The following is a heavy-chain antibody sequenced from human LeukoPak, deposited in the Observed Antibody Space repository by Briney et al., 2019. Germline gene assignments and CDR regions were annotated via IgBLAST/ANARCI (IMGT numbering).Heavy chain of an antibody. Sequence: SETLSLTCAVSGGSISSNNWWGWVRQPPGKGLEWIGEIYHSGSPNYNPSLKSRVTISVDKSRNHFSLNLSSVTAADTAVYYCARVNINNWHSCDYWGQGTLDTVSS. CDR1: GGSISSNNW. V-gene: IGHV4-4*02. CDR2: IYHSGSP. CDR3: ARVNINNWHSCDY. D-gene: IGHD1-1*01. J-gene: IGHJ4*02.